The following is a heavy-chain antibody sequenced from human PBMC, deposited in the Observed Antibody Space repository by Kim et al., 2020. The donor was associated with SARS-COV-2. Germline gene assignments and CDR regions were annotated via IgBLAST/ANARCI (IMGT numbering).Heavy chain of an antibody. D-gene: IGHD1-26*01. Sequence: GGSLRLSCAASGLTVSTYWMHWVRQAPGKGLVWVSRIFGDGTTTTYADFVKGRFTISRDGANNMAYLQMNSLRAEDTAVYYCARGAGGARPDFWGQGTLV. CDR1: GLTVSTYW. CDR2: IFGDGTTT. J-gene: IGHJ4*02. V-gene: IGHV3-74*03. CDR3: ARGAGGARPDF.